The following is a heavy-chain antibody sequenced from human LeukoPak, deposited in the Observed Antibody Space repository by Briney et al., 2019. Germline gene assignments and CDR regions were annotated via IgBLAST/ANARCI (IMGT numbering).Heavy chain of an antibody. CDR1: GGSISSSSYY. Sequence: SETLFLTCTVSGGSISSSSYYWGWIRQPPGKGLEWIGSIYYSGSTYYNPSLKSRVTISVDTSKNQFSLKLSSVTAADTAVYYCARRFGGVAHRIFDYWGQGTLVTVSS. CDR3: ARRFGGVAHRIFDY. CDR2: IYYSGST. V-gene: IGHV4-39*01. J-gene: IGHJ4*02. D-gene: IGHD2-15*01.